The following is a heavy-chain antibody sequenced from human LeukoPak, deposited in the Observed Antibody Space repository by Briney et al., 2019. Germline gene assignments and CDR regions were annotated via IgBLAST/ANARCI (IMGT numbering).Heavy chain of an antibody. J-gene: IGHJ3*02. V-gene: IGHV3-30*02. CDR2: IRYDGSNK. CDR3: AKDVRRGSSLAFDI. D-gene: IGHD6-6*01. Sequence: GRSLRLSCAASGFTFSSYGMHWVRQAPGKGLEWVAFIRYDGSNKYYADSVKGRFTISRDNSKNTLYLQMNSLRAEDTAVYYCAKDVRRGSSLAFDIWGQGTMVTVSS. CDR1: GFTFSSYG.